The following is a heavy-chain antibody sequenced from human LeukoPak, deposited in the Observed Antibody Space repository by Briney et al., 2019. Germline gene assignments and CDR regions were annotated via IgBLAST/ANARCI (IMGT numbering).Heavy chain of an antibody. D-gene: IGHD2-15*01. CDR3: ARDLGRRCSGGRCYYYYNYMDV. J-gene: IGHJ6*03. CDR2: INAYNGKT. Sequence: ASVKVSCKASGYTFTSYGISWVRQAPGQGLEWMGWINAYNGKTNYAQKLQGRVTMTTDTSTSTAYMELRSLRSDDTAVYYCARDLGRRCSGGRCYYYYNYMDVWGKGTTVTISS. CDR1: GYTFTSYG. V-gene: IGHV1-18*01.